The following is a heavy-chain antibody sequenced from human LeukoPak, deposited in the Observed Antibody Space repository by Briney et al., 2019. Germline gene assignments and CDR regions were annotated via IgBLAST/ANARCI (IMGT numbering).Heavy chain of an antibody. V-gene: IGHV4-59*08. CDR2: IYYSGST. Sequence: SETLSLTCAVYGGSFSGYYWSWIRQPPGKGLEWIGYIYYSGSTNYNPSLKSRVTISVDTSKNQFSLKLSSVTAADTAVYYCARHRSKRSSKYYFDYWGQGTLVTVSS. CDR3: ARHRSKRSSKYYFDY. J-gene: IGHJ4*02. CDR1: GGSFSGYY. D-gene: IGHD6-13*01.